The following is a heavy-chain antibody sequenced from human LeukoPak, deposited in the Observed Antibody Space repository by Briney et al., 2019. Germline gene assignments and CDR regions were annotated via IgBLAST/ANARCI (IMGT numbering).Heavy chain of an antibody. CDR3: AKDAQRGFDYSNSLDN. D-gene: IGHD4-11*01. CDR2: IWSDGSNR. V-gene: IGHV3-33*06. J-gene: IGHJ4*02. CDR1: GFTFSHYR. Sequence: GTSLRLSCATSGFTFSHYRMHWVRQAPGKGLEWVAVIWSDGSNRYYGDPVKGRFTISRDNFQRTVYLQMNSLRAEDTAVYYCAKDAQRGFDYSNSLDNWGQGTLVTVSS.